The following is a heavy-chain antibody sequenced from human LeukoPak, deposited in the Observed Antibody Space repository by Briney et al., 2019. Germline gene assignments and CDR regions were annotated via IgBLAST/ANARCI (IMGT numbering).Heavy chain of an antibody. D-gene: IGHD3-10*01. V-gene: IGHV3-30*03. CDR3: AIQGGSGEIP. CDR1: GFTFSTYG. Sequence: GGSLRLSCAASGFTFSTYGMNWFRQAPGKGLEWVAVISYDGSNKYYADSVKGRFTISRDNSKNAVYLQMNTLRPEDTAVYYCAIQGGSGEIPWGQGTLVTVSS. CDR2: ISYDGSNK. J-gene: IGHJ5*02.